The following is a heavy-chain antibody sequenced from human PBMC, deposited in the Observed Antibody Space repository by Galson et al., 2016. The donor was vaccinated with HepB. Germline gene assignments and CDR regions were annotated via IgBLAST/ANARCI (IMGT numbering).Heavy chain of an antibody. Sequence: SLRLSCAASGFTFRNFAMNWVRQAPGKGLEWVSTVSDTGASTYYAHSVKGRLTVSRDNSKNTLYLQMTSLRAEDTAVYYCAKGGLGTISGVLIRSRYWYFDLWGLGTLVTVSP. CDR2: VSDTGAST. V-gene: IGHV3-23*01. CDR1: GFTFRNFA. J-gene: IGHJ2*01. D-gene: IGHD3-3*01. CDR3: AKGGLGTISGVLIRSRYWYFDL.